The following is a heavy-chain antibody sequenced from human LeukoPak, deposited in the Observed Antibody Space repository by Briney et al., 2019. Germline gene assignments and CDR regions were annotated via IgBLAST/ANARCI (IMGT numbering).Heavy chain of an antibody. Sequence: NPSETLSLTCTVSGGSISSYYWSWIRQPPGKGLEWIGYIYYSGSTNYNPSLKSRVTISVDTSKNQFSLKLSSVTAADTAVYYCARQGDSSCWYYYHYMDVWGKGTTVTVSS. CDR2: IYYSGST. V-gene: IGHV4-59*08. CDR3: ARQGDSSCWYYYHYMDV. CDR1: GGSISSYY. D-gene: IGHD6-19*01. J-gene: IGHJ6*03.